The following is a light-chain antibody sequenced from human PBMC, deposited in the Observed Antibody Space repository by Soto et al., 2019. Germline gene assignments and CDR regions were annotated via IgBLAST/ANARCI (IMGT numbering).Light chain of an antibody. CDR3: QQLIRFPTK. Sequence: IQLTQSPSSLSASVGDRVTITCRASQGISNSLAWNQQKPGKAPKLLMYLASTLQSGVPPRFSGTGSGTNFTLTISSLQPEDFATYYCQQLIRFPTKFGQGTKVEIK. J-gene: IGKJ1*01. CDR2: LAS. V-gene: IGKV1-9*01. CDR1: QGISNS.